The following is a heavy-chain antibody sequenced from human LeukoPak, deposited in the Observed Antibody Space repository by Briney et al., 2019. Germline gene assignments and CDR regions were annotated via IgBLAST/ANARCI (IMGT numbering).Heavy chain of an antibody. J-gene: IGHJ4*02. CDR3: TRDGGSFCDFDY. Sequence: HPGGSLGLSCVASGFSSRNYAIHWVRQAPGKGLEYVSVINTDGRITYYAASVKGRFTISRDNSKNTVYLQMGSLRGEDMAVYYCTRDGGSFCDFDYWGQGALVTVSS. CDR1: GFSSRNYA. V-gene: IGHV3-64*02. CDR2: INTDGRIT. D-gene: IGHD1-26*01.